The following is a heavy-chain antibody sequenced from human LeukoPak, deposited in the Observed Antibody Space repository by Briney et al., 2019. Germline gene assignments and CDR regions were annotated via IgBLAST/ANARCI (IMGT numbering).Heavy chain of an antibody. CDR3: AISLGYCSSTSCFRWFDP. CDR2: IYYSGST. J-gene: IGHJ5*02. D-gene: IGHD2-2*01. Sequence: SETLSLTCTVSGGSISSSSYYWGWIRQPPGKGLEWIGSIYYSGSTYYNPSLKSRVTISVDTSKNQFSLKLSSVTAADTAVYYCAISLGYCSSTSCFRWFDPWGQGTLVTVSS. CDR1: GGSISSSSYY. V-gene: IGHV4-39*07.